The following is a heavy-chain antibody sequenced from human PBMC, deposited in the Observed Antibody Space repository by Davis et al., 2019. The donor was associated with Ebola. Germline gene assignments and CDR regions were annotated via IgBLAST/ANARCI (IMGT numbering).Heavy chain of an antibody. CDR3: ARGGLNYYYYMDV. Sequence: SVKVSCKASGGTFSSYAISWVRQAPGQGLEWMGGIIPIFGTANYAQKLQGRVTMTTDTSTSTVYMELRSLRSDDTAVYYCARGGLNYYYYMDVWGKGTTVTVSS. CDR2: IIPIFGTA. D-gene: IGHD3-16*01. V-gene: IGHV1-69*05. J-gene: IGHJ6*03. CDR1: GGTFSSYA.